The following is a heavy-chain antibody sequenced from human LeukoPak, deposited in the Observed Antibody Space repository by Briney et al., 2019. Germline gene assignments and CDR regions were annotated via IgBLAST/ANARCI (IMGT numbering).Heavy chain of an antibody. J-gene: IGHJ6*04. D-gene: IGHD2-15*01. CDR2: IIPLFGTP. CDR3: ASATLRCSGGSCYEMDV. CDR1: GGTFSSYT. Sequence: ASVKVSCKASGGTFSSYTISWVRQAPGQGLEWMGGIIPLFGTPDYAQKFQDRLTITADKSTSTAYMELSSLRSEDTAVYYCASATLRCSGGSCYEMDVWGKGTTVTVST. V-gene: IGHV1-69*06.